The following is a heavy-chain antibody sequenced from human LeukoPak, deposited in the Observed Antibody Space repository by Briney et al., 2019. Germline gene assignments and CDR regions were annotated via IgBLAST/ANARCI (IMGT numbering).Heavy chain of an antibody. CDR2: ISYDGSNK. J-gene: IGHJ6*02. CDR3: AKDFIAAAAPYYYYGMDV. CDR1: GFTFSSYG. D-gene: IGHD6-13*01. V-gene: IGHV3-30*18. Sequence: GRSLRLSCAASGFTFSSYGMHWVRQAPGKGLEWVAVISYDGSNKYYADSVKGRFTLSRDNSKNTLYLQMNSLRAEDTAVYYCAKDFIAAAAPYYYYGMDVWGQGTTVTVSS.